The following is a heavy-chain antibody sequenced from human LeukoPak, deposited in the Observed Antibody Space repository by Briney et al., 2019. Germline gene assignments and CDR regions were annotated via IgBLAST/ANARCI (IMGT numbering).Heavy chain of an antibody. CDR1: TFTFSNYW. J-gene: IGHJ4*02. D-gene: IGHD6-19*01. CDR3: ATDRFLYSSGWYCFDY. CDR2: IKQDGSEK. V-gene: IGHV3-7*03. Sequence: GGSLRLSCAASTFTFSNYWMSWVRQAPGKGLEWVANIKQDGSEKYYVDSEKGRFTISRDNAKTSLYLQMNSLRAEDTAVYYCATDRFLYSSGWYCFDYWGQGTLVTVSS.